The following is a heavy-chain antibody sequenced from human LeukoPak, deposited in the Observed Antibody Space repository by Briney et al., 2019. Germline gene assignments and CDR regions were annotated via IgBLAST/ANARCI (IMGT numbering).Heavy chain of an antibody. CDR2: ISSGSSTI. CDR1: GFTFSSYS. V-gene: IGHV3-48*01. Sequence: GGSLRLSCAASGFTFSSYSMNWVRQAPGKGLEWVSYISSGSSTIYYADSVKGRFTISRDNAKNSLYLQMNSLRAEDTAVYYCARGTTVTPTDYWGQGTLVTVSS. J-gene: IGHJ4*02. D-gene: IGHD4-17*01. CDR3: ARGTTVTPTDY.